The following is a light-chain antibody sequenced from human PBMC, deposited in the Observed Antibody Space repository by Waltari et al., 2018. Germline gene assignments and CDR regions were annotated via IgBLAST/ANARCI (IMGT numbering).Light chain of an antibody. V-gene: IGLV2-23*01. J-gene: IGLJ2*01. CDR1: SSAIGNHNR. CDR3: CSYANTNTFVL. CDR2: DGS. Sequence: QSAPTQPASVSGSPGQSITIPCTGTSSAIGNHNRLSLYQLHPGKAPTPIIFDGSKRPSGVSNRFSASKSDNTASLTISGLQADDEADYFCCSYANTNTFVLFAGGTKVTVL.